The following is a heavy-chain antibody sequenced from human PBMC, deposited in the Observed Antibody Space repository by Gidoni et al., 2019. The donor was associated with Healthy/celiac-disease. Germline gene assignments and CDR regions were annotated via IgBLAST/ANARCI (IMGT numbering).Heavy chain of an antibody. CDR1: GSTFSHYA. Sequence: QVQLVQSGAEVKKPGSSVKVACKASGSTFSHYASSWVRQAPGQGREWMGGIIPISGTANYAQKFQGRVTITADESTSTAYMELRSRRSEDPAVYYLAYRGSGGYYYYGMDVWGQGTTVTVSS. CDR3: AYRGSGGYYYYGMDV. D-gene: IGHD3-10*01. J-gene: IGHJ6*02. CDR2: IIPISGTA. V-gene: IGHV1-69*01.